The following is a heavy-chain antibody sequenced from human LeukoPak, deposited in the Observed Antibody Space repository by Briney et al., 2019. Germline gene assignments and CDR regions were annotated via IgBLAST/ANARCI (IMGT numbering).Heavy chain of an antibody. V-gene: IGHV1-18*01. J-gene: IGHJ6*02. CDR3: ARERGIAAAGYYYYYGMDV. CDR2: ISAYNGNT. D-gene: IGHD6-13*01. Sequence: GASVKVSCKASGGTFTSYGISWVRQAPGQGLEWMGWISAYNGNTNYAQKLQGRVTMTTDKSTSTAYMELSSLRSEDTAVYYCARERGIAAAGYYYYYGMDVWGQGTTVTVSS. CDR1: GGTFTSYG.